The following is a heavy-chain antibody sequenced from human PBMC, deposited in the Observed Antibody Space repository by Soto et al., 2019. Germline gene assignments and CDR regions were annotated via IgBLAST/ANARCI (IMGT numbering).Heavy chain of an antibody. Sequence: PSETLSLTCTVSGGSSSSYYWSWIRQPPGKGLEWIGYIYYSGSTNYNPSLKSRVTISVDTSKNQFSLKLSSVTAADTAVYYCARVSNYEDYYYYYMDVWGKGTTVTVSS. CDR2: IYYSGST. CDR1: GGSSSSYY. D-gene: IGHD4-4*01. V-gene: IGHV4-59*08. J-gene: IGHJ6*03. CDR3: ARVSNYEDYYYYYMDV.